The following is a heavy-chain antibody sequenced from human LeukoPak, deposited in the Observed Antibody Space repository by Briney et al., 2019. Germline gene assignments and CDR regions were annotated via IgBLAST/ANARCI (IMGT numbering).Heavy chain of an antibody. V-gene: IGHV3-53*01. D-gene: IGHD6-19*01. CDR1: GFTFSSYG. J-gene: IGHJ5*02. Sequence: GGSLRLSCAASGFTFSSYGMHWVRQAPGKGLEWVSVIYSGGSTYYADSVKGRFTISRDNSKNTLSLQMNSLRAEDTAVYYCARVSLVYGWGGWFDPWGQGTLVTVSS. CDR2: IYSGGST. CDR3: ARVSLVYGWGGWFDP.